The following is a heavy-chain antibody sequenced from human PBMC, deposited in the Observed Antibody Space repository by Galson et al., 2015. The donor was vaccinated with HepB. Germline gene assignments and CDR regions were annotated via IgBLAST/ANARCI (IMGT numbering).Heavy chain of an antibody. V-gene: IGHV3-11*01. CDR3: ASSQGGLRRFGFDY. J-gene: IGHJ4*02. CDR1: GFIFSDYY. Sequence: SLRLSCAVSGFIFSDYYMSWIRQAPGKGLEWVSYTSNTVTTIYYADSVKGRFTISWDKAKNSLYLELNSLRPEDTAVYYCASSQGGLRRFGFDYWGQGALVTVSS. CDR2: TSNTVTTI. D-gene: IGHD4-17*01.